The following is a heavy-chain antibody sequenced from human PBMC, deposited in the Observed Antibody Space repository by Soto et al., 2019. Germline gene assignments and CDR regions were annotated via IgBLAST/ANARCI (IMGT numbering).Heavy chain of an antibody. CDR2: INHSGST. J-gene: IGHJ6*02. D-gene: IGHD6-19*01. Sequence: SETLSLTCAVYGGSFSGYYWSWIRQPPGKGLEWIGEINHSGSTNYNPSLKSRVTISVDTSNNQFSLQLRSLTAPDTAIYYCARDRYGWYPGFDLDIWGPGTTVTVSS. CDR3: ARDRYGWYPGFDLDI. V-gene: IGHV4-34*01. CDR1: GGSFSGYY.